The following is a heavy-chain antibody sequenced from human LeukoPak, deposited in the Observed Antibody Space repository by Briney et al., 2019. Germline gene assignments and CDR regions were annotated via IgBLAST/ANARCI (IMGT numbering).Heavy chain of an antibody. CDR2: ISGSGGST. CDR3: AKVNYSSGWYLYFDY. D-gene: IGHD6-19*01. J-gene: IGHJ4*02. V-gene: IGHV3-23*01. Sequence: GGSLRLSCAASGFTFSSYAMSWVRQAPGKGLEWVSAISGSGGSTYYADSVKGRFTISRDNSKNMLYLQMNSLRAEDTAVYYCAKVNYSSGWYLYFDYWGQGTLVTVSS. CDR1: GFTFSSYA.